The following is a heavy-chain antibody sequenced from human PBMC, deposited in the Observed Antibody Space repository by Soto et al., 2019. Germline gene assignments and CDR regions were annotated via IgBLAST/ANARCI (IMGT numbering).Heavy chain of an antibody. CDR3: ARDDYGSGSSPFEY. D-gene: IGHD3-10*01. J-gene: IGHJ4*02. CDR2: IYYSGST. CDR1: GGSISSYY. Sequence: KASETLSLTCTVSGGSISSYYWSWIRQPPGKGLEWIGYIYYSGSTNYNPSLKSRVTISVDTSKNQFSLKLSSVTAADTAVYYCARDDYGSGSSPFEYWGQGTLVTVS. V-gene: IGHV4-59*01.